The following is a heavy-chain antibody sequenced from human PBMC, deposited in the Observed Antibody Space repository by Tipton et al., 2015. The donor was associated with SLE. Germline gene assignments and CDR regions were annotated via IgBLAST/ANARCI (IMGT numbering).Heavy chain of an antibody. D-gene: IGHD1-7*01. CDR2: VHASRGT. J-gene: IGHJ3*02. CDR3: ARDRGPNGNYDAFDI. V-gene: IGHV4-34*01. CDR1: GGSFSGYY. Sequence: TLSLTCAVYGGSFSGYYWSWIRQPPGKGLEWIAYVHASRGTNYNPSLKSRVTISVDTSKNQISLKVSSVTAADTAVYYCARDRGPNGNYDAFDIGGQGTMVTVSS.